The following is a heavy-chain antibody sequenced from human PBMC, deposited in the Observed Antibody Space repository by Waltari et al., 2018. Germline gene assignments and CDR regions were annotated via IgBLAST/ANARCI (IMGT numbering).Heavy chain of an antibody. CDR2: IDWDDDK. J-gene: IGHJ4*02. CDR1: GLSLSTDKVR. CDR3: ARMHFFGLRTYYFDY. Sequence: QVTLKESGPALVKPTQTLTLTCTLSGLSLSTDKVRVNWIRQPPGKALEWLARIDWDDDKFYNRGLRTRLTISKDTSKNQVVLTMTNMDPADTATYFCARMHFFGLRTYYFDYWGQGALITVSS. D-gene: IGHD3-10*01. V-gene: IGHV2-70*04.